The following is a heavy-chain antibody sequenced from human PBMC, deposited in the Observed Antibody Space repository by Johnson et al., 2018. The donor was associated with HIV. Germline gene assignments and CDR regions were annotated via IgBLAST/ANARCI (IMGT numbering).Heavy chain of an antibody. CDR3: ARTEITFGGVIDPHDAFDI. CDR1: GFTFSSYD. Sequence: QVQLVESGGGVVQPGRSLRLSCAASGFTFSSYDMHWVRQAPGKGLEWVAVISYDGSKKYYADFVKGRFTISRDNSKNTLYLQMNSLRAEDTAVYYCARTEITFGGVIDPHDAFDIWGQGTMVTVSS. CDR2: ISYDGSKK. D-gene: IGHD3-16*02. J-gene: IGHJ3*02. V-gene: IGHV3-30-3*01.